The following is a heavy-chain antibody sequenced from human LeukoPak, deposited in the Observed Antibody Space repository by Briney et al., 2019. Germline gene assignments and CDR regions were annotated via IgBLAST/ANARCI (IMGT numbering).Heavy chain of an antibody. CDR2: IYYSGST. J-gene: IGHJ5*02. D-gene: IGHD3-22*01. V-gene: IGHV4-39*07. CDR3: ARVGYYDSSGYYPSWFDP. Sequence: PSETLSLTCTVSGGSISSSSYYWGWIRQPPGKGLEWIGSIYYSGSTYYNPSLKSRVTISVDTSKNQFSLKLSSVTAADTAVYCCARVGYYDSSGYYPSWFDPWGQGTLVTVSS. CDR1: GGSISSSSYY.